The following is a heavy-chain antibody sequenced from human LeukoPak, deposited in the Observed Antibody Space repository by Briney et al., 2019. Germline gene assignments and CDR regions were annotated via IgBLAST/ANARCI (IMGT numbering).Heavy chain of an antibody. CDR2: ISSSGSTI. D-gene: IGHD6-13*01. CDR1: GFTFSSYE. J-gene: IGHJ5*02. Sequence: GGSLRLSCAASGFTFSSYEMNWVRQAPGKGLEWVSYISSSGSTIYYADSVKGRFTISRDNAKNSLYLQMNSLRAEDTAVYYCARDPKGYSSSGGWFDPWGQGTLVTVFS. V-gene: IGHV3-48*03. CDR3: ARDPKGYSSSGGWFDP.